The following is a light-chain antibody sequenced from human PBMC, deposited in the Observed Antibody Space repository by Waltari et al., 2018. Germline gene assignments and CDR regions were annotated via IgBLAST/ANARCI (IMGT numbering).Light chain of an antibody. J-gene: IGKJ5*01. CDR1: QVIGSS. Sequence: AFQLTQSPSSLSASVRDRVTIACRGSQVIGSSLVWYQQKPGKAPKLLLYDASTLETGVPSRCSGSGSGTYFTLTISSLQPEDIATYYCQRYNTYPITFGQGTRLEIK. CDR2: DAS. V-gene: IGKV1-13*02. CDR3: QRYNTYPIT.